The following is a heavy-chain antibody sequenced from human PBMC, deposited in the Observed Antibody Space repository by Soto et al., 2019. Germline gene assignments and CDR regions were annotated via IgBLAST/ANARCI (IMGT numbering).Heavy chain of an antibody. CDR1: GYTFTSYD. D-gene: IGHD5-12*01. J-gene: IGHJ6*02. Sequence: QVQLVQSGAEVKKPGASVKVSCKASGYTFTSYDINWVRQATGQGLEWMGWMNPNSGNTGYAQKFQGRVTMTRNTSISTAYMELSSLRSEDTAVYYCARGRSGDDYYYYYGMDVWGQGTTGTVSS. V-gene: IGHV1-8*01. CDR3: ARGRSGDDYYYYYGMDV. CDR2: MNPNSGNT.